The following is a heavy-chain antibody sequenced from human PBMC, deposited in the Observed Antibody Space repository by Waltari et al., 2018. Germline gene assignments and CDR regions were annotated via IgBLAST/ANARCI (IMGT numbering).Heavy chain of an antibody. J-gene: IGHJ4*02. CDR1: GGSISSSSYY. CDR3: ARQSSCSSTSCYPFDY. V-gene: IGHV4-39*01. Sequence: QLQLQESGPGLVKPSETLSLTCTVSGGSISSSSYYWGWIRQPPGKGLAWIGSIYYSGSTYYNPALKSRVTISVDTSKNQFSLKLSSVTAADTAVYYCARQSSCSSTSCYPFDYWGQGTLVTVSS. CDR2: IYYSGST. D-gene: IGHD2-2*01.